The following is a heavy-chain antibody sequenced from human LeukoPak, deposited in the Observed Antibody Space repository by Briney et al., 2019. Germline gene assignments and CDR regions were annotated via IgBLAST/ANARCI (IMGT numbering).Heavy chain of an antibody. CDR3: ARDGVLGGLFVWDY. V-gene: IGHV4-59*01. CDR1: GGSISRYY. J-gene: IGHJ4*02. D-gene: IGHD3-16*01. CDR2: IYYSGST. Sequence: PSETLSLTCTVSGGSISRYYWSWIRQPPGKGLEWIGYIYYSGSTNYNPSLKSRVTISVDTSKNQFSLKLSSVTAADTAVYYCARDGVLGGLFVWDYWGPGTLVTVSS.